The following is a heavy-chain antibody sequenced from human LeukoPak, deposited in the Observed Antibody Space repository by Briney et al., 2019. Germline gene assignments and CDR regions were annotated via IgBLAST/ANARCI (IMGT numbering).Heavy chain of an antibody. V-gene: IGHV4-39*07. CDR1: GGSISSGSYY. J-gene: IGHJ4*02. Sequence: SETLSLTCTVSGGSISSGSYYWGWIRQPPGKGLEWIGEIYKSGSPNYNPSLRSRVAISEDKFKNQFLLKLTSVTAADTAVYYCARDPHTSNQPDYWGQGTLVTVSS. CDR3: ARDPHTSNQPDY. CDR2: IYKSGSP. D-gene: IGHD2-2*01.